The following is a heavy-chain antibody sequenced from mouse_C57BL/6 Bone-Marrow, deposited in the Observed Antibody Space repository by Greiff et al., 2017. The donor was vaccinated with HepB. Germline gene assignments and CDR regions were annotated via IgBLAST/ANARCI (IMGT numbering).Heavy chain of an antibody. J-gene: IGHJ2*01. CDR1: GFTFSDYY. CDR2: ISNGGGST. D-gene: IGHD2-10*02. CDR3: SRRGVWQGLYFDY. Sequence: EVNVVESGGGLVQPGGSLKLSCAASGFTFSDYYMYWVRQTPEKRLEWVAYISNGGGSTYYPDTVKGRFTISRDNAKNTLYLQMSRLKSEDTAMYYCSRRGVWQGLYFDYWGQGTTLTVSS. V-gene: IGHV5-12*01.